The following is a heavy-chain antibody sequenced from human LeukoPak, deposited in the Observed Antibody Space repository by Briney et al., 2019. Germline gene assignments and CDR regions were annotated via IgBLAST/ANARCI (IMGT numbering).Heavy chain of an antibody. CDR2: VYTSGIT. Sequence: SQTLSLTCTVSGGSISSDSYYWTWIRQPAGKGLEWIGRVYTSGITNYNPSLKSRVTISIDTSKNQFSLKLTSVTAADTAMYYCLRELALWGQGTLVTVSS. J-gene: IGHJ4*02. CDR1: GGSISSDSYY. D-gene: IGHD1-1*01. CDR3: LRELAL. V-gene: IGHV4-61*02.